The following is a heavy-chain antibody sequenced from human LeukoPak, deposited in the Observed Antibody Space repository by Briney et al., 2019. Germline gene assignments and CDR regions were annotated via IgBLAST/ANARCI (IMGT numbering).Heavy chain of an antibody. V-gene: IGHV3-53*05. CDR3: AKVVRGGYRGAFDY. CDR1: GIDISYHY. Sequence: GGSLRLSCVASGIDISYHYMGWVRQAPGKGLEWVSVIHTGGTTHYADSVKGRFTISRDNAKNSLYLQMNSLRAEDTALYYCAKVVRGGYRGAFDYWGQGTLVTVSS. CDR2: IHTGGTT. J-gene: IGHJ4*02. D-gene: IGHD1-26*01.